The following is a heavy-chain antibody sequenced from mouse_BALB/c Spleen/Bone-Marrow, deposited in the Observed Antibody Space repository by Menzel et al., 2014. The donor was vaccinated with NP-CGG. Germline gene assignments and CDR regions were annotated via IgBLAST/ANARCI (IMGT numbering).Heavy chain of an antibody. CDR1: GYTFSSYW. V-gene: IGHV1-9*01. J-gene: IGHJ2*01. Sequence: VQVVESGAELMKPGASVKISCKATGYTFSSYWIEWVKQRPGHGLEWIGEILPGSGSTNYNEKFKGKATLTADTSSNTAYMQLSSLTSEDSAVYSCARSDYGDWGQGTTLTVSS. D-gene: IGHD1-1*01. CDR3: ARSDYGD. CDR2: ILPGSGST.